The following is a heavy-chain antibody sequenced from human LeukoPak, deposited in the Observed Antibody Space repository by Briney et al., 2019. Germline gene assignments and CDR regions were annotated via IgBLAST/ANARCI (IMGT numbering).Heavy chain of an antibody. V-gene: IGHV3-74*01. Sequence: GGSLRLSYAASGFTFSSYWMHWVRQAPGKGLVWVSRINSDGSSTDYADSVKGRFTISRDNAKNTLYLQMNSLRVEDTAVYYCAGQIWLGELFAHYWGQGTLVTVSS. CDR2: INSDGSST. D-gene: IGHD3-10*01. CDR1: GFTFSSYW. CDR3: AGQIWLGELFAHY. J-gene: IGHJ4*02.